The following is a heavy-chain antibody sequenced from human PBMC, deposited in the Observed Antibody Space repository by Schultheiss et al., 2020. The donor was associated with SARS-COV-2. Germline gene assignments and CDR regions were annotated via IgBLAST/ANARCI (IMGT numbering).Heavy chain of an antibody. CDR3: ARQGVAPNPNWVFDY. Sequence: GGSLRLSCAASGFTFSSYAMSWVRQAPGKGLEWVSAISGSGGSTYYADSVKGRFTISRDNAKNSLYLQMNSLRAEDTAVYYCARQGVAPNPNWVFDYWGQGTLVTVSS. D-gene: IGHD7-27*01. CDR1: GFTFSSYA. CDR2: ISGSGGST. J-gene: IGHJ4*02. V-gene: IGHV3-23*01.